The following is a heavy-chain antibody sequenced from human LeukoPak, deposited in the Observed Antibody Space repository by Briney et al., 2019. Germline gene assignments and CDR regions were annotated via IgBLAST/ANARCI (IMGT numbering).Heavy chain of an antibody. J-gene: IGHJ4*02. CDR3: AKDQRSIAVAVYFDY. Sequence: GGSLRLSCAASEFTFSSYAMSWVRQAPGKGLEWVSGISYSGGSTYYADSVKGRFTISRDNSKNTLYLQMNSLRAEDTAVYYCAKDQRSIAVAVYFDYWGQGTLVTVSS. V-gene: IGHV3-23*01. CDR2: ISYSGGST. CDR1: EFTFSSYA. D-gene: IGHD6-19*01.